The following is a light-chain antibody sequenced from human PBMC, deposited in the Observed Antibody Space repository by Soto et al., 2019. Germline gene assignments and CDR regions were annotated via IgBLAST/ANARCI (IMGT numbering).Light chain of an antibody. V-gene: IGKV1-6*01. CDR2: AAS. CDR1: QNINNY. J-gene: IGKJ1*01. CDR3: LKDYNYPWK. Sequence: IHSTRPRSSLAASVGDRVTSTGRASQNINNYLNWYQQKPGKAHKLMIYAASTLQRGVPSRFSGSGSGTDFTLTISSLQPEDFATFYCLKDYNYPWKCGQGTKVDIK.